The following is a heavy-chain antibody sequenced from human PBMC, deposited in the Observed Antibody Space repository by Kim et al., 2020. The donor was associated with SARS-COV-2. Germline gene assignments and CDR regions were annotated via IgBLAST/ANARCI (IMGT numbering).Heavy chain of an antibody. Sequence: ASVKVSCKASGYTFTSYAMHWVRQAPGQRLEWMGWINAGNGNTKYSQKFQGRVTITRDTSASTAYMELSSLRSEDTAVYYCAREGDIAAALFGYYYGMDVWGQGTTVTVSS. J-gene: IGHJ6*02. V-gene: IGHV1-3*01. CDR2: INAGNGNT. CDR1: GYTFTSYA. CDR3: AREGDIAAALFGYYYGMDV. D-gene: IGHD6-13*01.